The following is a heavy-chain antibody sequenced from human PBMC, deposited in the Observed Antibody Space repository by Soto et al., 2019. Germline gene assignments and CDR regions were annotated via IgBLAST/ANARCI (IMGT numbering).Heavy chain of an antibody. CDR1: GGSISSYY. D-gene: IGHD3-10*01. CDR2: IYYSGST. V-gene: IGHV4-59*08. Sequence: QVQLQESGPGLVKPSETLSLTCTVSGGSISSYYWSWIRQPPGKGLEWIGYIYYSGSTNYNPSLKSRVTXXVXTXXNQFSLKLNSMTAADTAVYYCARHNYGSGSTYFDSWGQGTLVTVSS. CDR3: ARHNYGSGSTYFDS. J-gene: IGHJ4*02.